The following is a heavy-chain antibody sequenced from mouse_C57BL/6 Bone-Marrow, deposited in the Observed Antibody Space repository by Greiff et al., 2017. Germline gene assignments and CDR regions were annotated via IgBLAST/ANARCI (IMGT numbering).Heavy chain of an antibody. J-gene: IGHJ2*01. Sequence: QVHVKQSGAELVRPGASVTLSCKASGYTFTDYEMHWVKQTPVHGLEWIGAIDPETGGTAYNQKFKGKAILTADKSSSTAYMELRSLTSEDSAVYYCTRWDTTVVDSFDYWGQGTTLTVSS. CDR1: GYTFTDYE. V-gene: IGHV1-15*01. CDR3: TRWDTTVVDSFDY. D-gene: IGHD1-1*01. CDR2: IDPETGGT.